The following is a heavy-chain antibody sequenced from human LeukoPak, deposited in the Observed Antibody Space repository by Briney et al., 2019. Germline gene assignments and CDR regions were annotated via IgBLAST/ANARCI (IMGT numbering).Heavy chain of an antibody. Sequence: PGESLKISCKGSGYSFTSYWIGWVRPMPGKGLEWMGIIYPGDSDTRYSPSFQGQVTFSADKSISTAYLQWSSLKASDTAMYYCARLLTYDYVWGSEEYYFDYWGQGTLVTVSS. CDR1: GYSFTSYW. CDR3: ARLLTYDYVWGSEEYYFDY. D-gene: IGHD3-16*01. J-gene: IGHJ4*02. V-gene: IGHV5-51*01. CDR2: IYPGDSDT.